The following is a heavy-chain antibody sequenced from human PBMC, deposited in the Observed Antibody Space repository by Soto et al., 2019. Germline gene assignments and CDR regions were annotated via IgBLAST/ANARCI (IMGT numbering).Heavy chain of an antibody. CDR3: AKENHYYDSSGTPHYYYYGMDV. J-gene: IGHJ6*02. D-gene: IGHD3-22*01. CDR2: ISYDGSNK. Sequence: GGSLRLSCAASGFTFSSYGMHWVRQAPGKGLEWVAVISYDGSNKYYADSVKGRFTISRDNSKNTLYLQMNSLRAEDTAVYYCAKENHYYDSSGTPHYYYYGMDVWGQGTTVTVSS. V-gene: IGHV3-30*18. CDR1: GFTFSSYG.